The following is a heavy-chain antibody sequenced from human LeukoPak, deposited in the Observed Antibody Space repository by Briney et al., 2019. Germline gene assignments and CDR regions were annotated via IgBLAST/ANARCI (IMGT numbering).Heavy chain of an antibody. Sequence: GGSLRLSCAASGFTFSSFGMTWVRQIPGKGLMWVSRISSDGSDTNYVDSVKGRFTISRDNAKNTLYLQMDSLRAEDTAVYYCARFSEASREIDGNYWGQGTPVTVAS. V-gene: IGHV3-74*01. D-gene: IGHD2-15*01. J-gene: IGHJ4*02. CDR1: GFTFSSFG. CDR2: ISSDGSDT. CDR3: ARFSEASREIDGNY.